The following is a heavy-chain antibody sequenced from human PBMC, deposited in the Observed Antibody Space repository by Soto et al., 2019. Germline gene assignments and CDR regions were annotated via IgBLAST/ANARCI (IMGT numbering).Heavy chain of an antibody. V-gene: IGHV3-30*18. CDR3: AKDTYFYDTSGYYIFDY. D-gene: IGHD3-22*01. J-gene: IGHJ4*02. Sequence: QVQLVESGGGVVQAGRSLRLSCAASGFAFSSYGIHWVRQAPGKGLEWVADISYDGSNEHYTDSVKGRFTISRDNSKNTLYLQMNSLRAEDTAVYYCAKDTYFYDTSGYYIFDYWGQGTLVTVSS. CDR2: ISYDGSNE. CDR1: GFAFSSYG.